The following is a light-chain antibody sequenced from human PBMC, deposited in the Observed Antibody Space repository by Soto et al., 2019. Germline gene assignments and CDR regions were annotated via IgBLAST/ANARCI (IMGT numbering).Light chain of an antibody. V-gene: IGKV3-15*01. Sequence: EIVMTQSPGTLSLPPGERATLSCRASQSVSTNLAWYQQIPGQAPKLLIYGASTRATGIPARFSGSGSGTEFTLAISSLQCEDFAVYYGQQYNVSPQTFGLGTKV. J-gene: IGKJ1*01. CDR1: QSVSTN. CDR2: GAS. CDR3: QQYNVSPQT.